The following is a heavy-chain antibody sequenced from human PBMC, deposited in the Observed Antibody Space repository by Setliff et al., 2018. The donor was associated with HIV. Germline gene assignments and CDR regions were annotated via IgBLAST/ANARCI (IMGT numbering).Heavy chain of an antibody. CDR1: GFTFSSYS. V-gene: IGHV3-21*01. CDR3: ARDLKAGSYYDSSGYYYLKYFDY. J-gene: IGHJ4*02. D-gene: IGHD3-22*01. Sequence: PGGSLRLSCAASGFTFSSYSMNWVRQAPGKGLEWVSSISSSSSYIYYADSVKGRFTISRDNAKNSLYLQMNSLRAEDTAVYYCARDLKAGSYYDSSGYYYLKYFDYWGQGTLVTVS. CDR2: ISSSSSYI.